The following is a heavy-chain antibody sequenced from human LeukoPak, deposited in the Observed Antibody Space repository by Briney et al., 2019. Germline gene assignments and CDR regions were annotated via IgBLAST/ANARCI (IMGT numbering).Heavy chain of an antibody. CDR3: ARGRKLERTFDP. Sequence: ASVKVSCTASGYTFTGYYMHWVRQAPGQGLEWMGWINPNSGGTNYAQKFQGRVTMTRDTSISTAYMELSRLRSDDTAVYYCARGRKLERTFDPWGQGTLVTVSS. D-gene: IGHD1-1*01. CDR1: GYTFTGYY. V-gene: IGHV1-2*02. J-gene: IGHJ5*02. CDR2: INPNSGGT.